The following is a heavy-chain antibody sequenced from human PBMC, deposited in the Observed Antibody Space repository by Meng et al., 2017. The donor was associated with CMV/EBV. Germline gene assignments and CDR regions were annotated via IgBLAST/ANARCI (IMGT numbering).Heavy chain of an antibody. Sequence: GESLKISCAASGFTFSSYGMHWVRQAPGKGLEWVAFIRYDGSNKYYADSVKGRFTISRDNSKNTLYLQMNSLRAEDTAVYYCAKERIIWARVSVDAFDIWGQGTMVT. CDR3: AKERIIWARVSVDAFDI. J-gene: IGHJ3*02. CDR1: GFTFSSYG. D-gene: IGHD3-16*01. V-gene: IGHV3-30*02. CDR2: IRYDGSNK.